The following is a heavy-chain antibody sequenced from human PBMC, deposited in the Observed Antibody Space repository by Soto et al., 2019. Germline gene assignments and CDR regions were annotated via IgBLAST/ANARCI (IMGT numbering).Heavy chain of an antibody. CDR3: ARDMTPSRTFGYYYGMDV. Sequence: EVQVVESGGGLVKPGGSLRLSCVVSGSTFSSYSWNWVRQAPGKGLEWVSSVSSSSSYIYYAESTKGRFTISRDNARNSVYLQMNSLRAEDTAVYYCARDMTPSRTFGYYYGMDVWGQGTTVTVSS. CDR1: GSTFSSYS. D-gene: IGHD1-1*01. V-gene: IGHV3-21*01. CDR2: VSSSSSYI. J-gene: IGHJ6*02.